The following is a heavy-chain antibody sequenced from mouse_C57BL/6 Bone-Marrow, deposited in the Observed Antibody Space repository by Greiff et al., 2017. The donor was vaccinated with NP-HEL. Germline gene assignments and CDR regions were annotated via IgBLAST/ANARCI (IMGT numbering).Heavy chain of an antibody. Sequence: QVQLQQPGTELVKPGASGYTFTSYWMHWVTQRPGQGLEWIGNINPSNGGTNYNEKFKSKATLTVDKSSSTAYMQLCSLTSEDSAVYYCARAQATNFDYWGQGTTLTVSS. J-gene: IGHJ2*01. D-gene: IGHD3-2*02. CDR1: GYTFTSYW. CDR3: ARAQATNFDY. V-gene: IGHV1-53*01. CDR2: INPSNGGT.